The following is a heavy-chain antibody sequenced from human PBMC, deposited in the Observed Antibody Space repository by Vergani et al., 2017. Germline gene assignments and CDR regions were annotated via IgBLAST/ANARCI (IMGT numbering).Heavy chain of an antibody. CDR1: GFTFSSYS. Sequence: EVQLVESGGGLVKPGGSLRLSCAASGFTFSSYSMNWVRQAPGKGLEWVSSISSSSSYIYYADSVKGRFTISRDNAKYSLYLQMNSLRAEDTAVYYCARDCSGGSCYEGYWGQGTLVTASA. J-gene: IGHJ4*02. CDR3: ARDCSGGSCYEGY. V-gene: IGHV3-21*01. D-gene: IGHD2-15*01. CDR2: ISSSSSYI.